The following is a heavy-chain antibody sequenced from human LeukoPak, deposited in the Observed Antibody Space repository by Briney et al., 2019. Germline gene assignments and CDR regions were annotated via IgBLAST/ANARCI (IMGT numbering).Heavy chain of an antibody. CDR2: INRDGSDK. J-gene: IGHJ4*02. Sequence: GGSLRLSCSASGFTFSDFWMTWVRQAPGKGLEWVGNINRDGSDKSSVDSVDSVKGRFTISRDNAKNSVYLHMNSLRAEDTAVYYYARDVGRGWFDYWGQGSLVTVSS. CDR3: ARDVGRGWFDY. D-gene: IGHD6-19*01. V-gene: IGHV3-7*01. CDR1: GFTFSDFW.